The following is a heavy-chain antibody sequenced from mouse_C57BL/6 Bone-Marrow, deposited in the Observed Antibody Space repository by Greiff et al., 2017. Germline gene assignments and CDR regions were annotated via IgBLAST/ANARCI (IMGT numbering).Heavy chain of an antibody. D-gene: IGHD1-1*01. J-gene: IGHJ1*03. V-gene: IGHV14-4*01. CDR2: IDPENGDT. Sequence: EVKLVESGAELVRPGASVKLSCTASGFNIKDDYMHWVKQRPEQGLEWIGWIDPENGDTEYASKFQGKATITADTSSNTAYLQLSSLTSEDTAVYYCTTESFTTVVATGNFDVWGTGTTVTVSS. CDR3: TTESFTTVVATGNFDV. CDR1: GFNIKDDY.